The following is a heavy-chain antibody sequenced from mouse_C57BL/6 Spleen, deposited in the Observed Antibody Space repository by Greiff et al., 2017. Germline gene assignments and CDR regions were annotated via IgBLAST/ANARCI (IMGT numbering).Heavy chain of an antibody. Sequence: QVQLQQSGAELVKPGASVKISCKASGYAFSSYWMNWVKQRPGKGLEWIGQIYPGGGDTNYNGKFTGKATLTADKSSSTAYMQLSSLTSEDSAVCFCARGGYGGYYLWGTGTTVTVSS. CDR3: ARGGYGGYYL. CDR1: GYAFSSYW. CDR2: IYPGGGDT. J-gene: IGHJ1*03. D-gene: IGHD2-3*01. V-gene: IGHV1-80*01.